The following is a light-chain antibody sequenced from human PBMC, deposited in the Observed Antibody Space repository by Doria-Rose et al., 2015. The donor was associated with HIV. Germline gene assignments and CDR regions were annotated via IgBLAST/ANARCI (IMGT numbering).Light chain of an antibody. Sequence: TQSPGILSLSPGERATLSCRASQSFSSTYLAWYQQKPGQAPSLLIYDGSTRATGIPDRFSASGSGTDCTLTINRLEPEDFALYYCHQYGTSWTFGQGTKVEI. CDR2: DGS. CDR1: QSFSSTY. V-gene: IGKV3-20*01. CDR3: HQYGTSWT. J-gene: IGKJ1*01.